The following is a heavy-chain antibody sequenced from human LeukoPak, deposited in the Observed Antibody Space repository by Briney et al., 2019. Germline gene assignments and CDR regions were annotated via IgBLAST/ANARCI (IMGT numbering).Heavy chain of an antibody. V-gene: IGHV3-23*01. CDR3: AKAGREWYSSSAYYYYYMDV. Sequence: PGGSLRLSCAASGFTFSSYAMSWVRQAPGKGLEWVSAISGSGGSTYYADSVKGRLTISRDNSKNTLYLQMNSLRAEDTAVYYCAKAGREWYSSSAYYYYYMDVWGKGTTVTVSS. D-gene: IGHD6-6*01. J-gene: IGHJ6*03. CDR2: ISGSGGST. CDR1: GFTFSSYA.